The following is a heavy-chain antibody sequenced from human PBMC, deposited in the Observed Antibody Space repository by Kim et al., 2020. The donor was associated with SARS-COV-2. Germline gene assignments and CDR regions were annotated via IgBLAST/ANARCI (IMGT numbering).Heavy chain of an antibody. J-gene: IGHJ3*02. V-gene: IGHV3-53*01. CDR3: AREALAGYNGVGAFDI. Sequence: GGSLRLSCAVSGFTVRNSYMSWVRQAPGKGLECVSVIYIVDTYYADSVKGRFTISRDNSKNTLYLQMNSLRAEDTAVYYCAREALAGYNGVGAFDIWGLGTGVTVSS. D-gene: IGHD2-8*01. CDR1: GFTVRNSY. CDR2: IYIVDT.